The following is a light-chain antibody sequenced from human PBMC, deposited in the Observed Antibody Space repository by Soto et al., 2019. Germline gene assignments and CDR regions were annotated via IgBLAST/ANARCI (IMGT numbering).Light chain of an antibody. CDR3: QQYGSSGT. CDR2: GAS. CDR1: QGVSRK. Sequence: VMTQSPATLSVAPGERVTFSCRASQGVSRKLAWYQHKPGQAPRLLISGASTGATGIPARFSGSGSGTEFTLTISSLQSEDCAIYYCQQYGSSGTFGQGTKVDIK. V-gene: IGKV3-15*01. J-gene: IGKJ1*01.